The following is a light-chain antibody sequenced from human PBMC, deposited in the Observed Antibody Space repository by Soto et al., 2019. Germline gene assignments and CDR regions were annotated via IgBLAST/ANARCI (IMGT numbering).Light chain of an antibody. Sequence: EVVLTQSPATLSLSPGDRVALCCSASQSVGTSLAWYQQKPGQTPRLLIYEAAIRATGIPARFSGSGSGTEFTLTISSLQPDDFATYYCQQYNTYSPERTFGQGTKVDIK. CDR3: QQYNTYSPERT. J-gene: IGKJ1*01. CDR2: EAA. V-gene: IGKV3D-15*01. CDR1: QSVGTS.